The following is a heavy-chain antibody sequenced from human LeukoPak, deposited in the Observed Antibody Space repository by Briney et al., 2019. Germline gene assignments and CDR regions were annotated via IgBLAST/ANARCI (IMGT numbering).Heavy chain of an antibody. CDR3: ARAGYSSGWYHNLDAFDI. J-gene: IGHJ3*02. V-gene: IGHV1-46*01. CDR2: INPSGGST. CDR1: GYTFTSYY. Sequence: ASVKVSCKASGYTFTSYYMHWVRQAPGQGLEWMGIINPSGGSTSYAQKFQGRVTMARDTSTSTVYMELSSLRSEDTAVYYCARAGYSSGWYHNLDAFDIWGRGTMVTVSS. D-gene: IGHD6-13*01.